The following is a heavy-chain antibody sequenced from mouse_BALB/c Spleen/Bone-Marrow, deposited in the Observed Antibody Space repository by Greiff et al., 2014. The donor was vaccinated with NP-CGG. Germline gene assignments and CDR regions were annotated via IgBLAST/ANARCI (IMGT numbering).Heavy chain of an antibody. CDR1: GFSLSRYS. CDR3: ARKDYDEAWFAY. Sequence: VQRVESGPGLVAPSQSLSVTCTVSGFSLSRYSVHWVRQPPGKGLEWLGMICGGGSTDYNSALKSRLSISKDNSKSQVFLKMNSLQSDDIAMYYCARKDYDEAWFAYWGQGTLVTVSA. V-gene: IGHV2-6-4*01. D-gene: IGHD2-4*01. CDR2: ICGGGST. J-gene: IGHJ3*01.